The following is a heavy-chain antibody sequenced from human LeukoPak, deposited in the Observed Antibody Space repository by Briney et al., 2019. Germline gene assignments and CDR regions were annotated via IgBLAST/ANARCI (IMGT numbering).Heavy chain of an antibody. CDR2: ISGSGGST. D-gene: IGHD1-26*01. J-gene: IGHJ6*02. Sequence: GGSLRLSCAASGFTFSSYAMSWVRQAPGKGLEWVSAISGSGGSTYYADSVKGRFTISRDNSKNTLYLQMNRLRAEDTAVYYCAKEGRGRGYYYYGMDVWGQGTTVTVSS. CDR1: GFTFSSYA. V-gene: IGHV3-23*01. CDR3: AKEGRGRGYYYYGMDV.